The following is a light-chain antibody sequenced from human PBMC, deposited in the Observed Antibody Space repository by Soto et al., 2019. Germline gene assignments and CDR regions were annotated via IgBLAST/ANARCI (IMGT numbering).Light chain of an antibody. J-gene: IGKJ5*01. CDR1: QSVRSY. CDR3: QQRSDWPIT. V-gene: IGKV3-11*01. Sequence: EIVLTQSPIKRSLAPGEGATRSCRASQSVRSYLAWFQQKLGQPPRLLIYDASKRAAGIPARFIGSGSGTDFTLPLSSLEPDDFAVYYCQQRSDWPITFGQGTRLEIK. CDR2: DAS.